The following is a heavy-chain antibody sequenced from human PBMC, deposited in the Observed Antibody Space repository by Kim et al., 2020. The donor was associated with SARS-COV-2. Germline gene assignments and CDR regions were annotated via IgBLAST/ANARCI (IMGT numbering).Heavy chain of an antibody. CDR3: SSTSFHANYYYYGMDV. Sequence: SVKVSCKASGGTFSSYAISWVRQAPGQGLEWMGGIIPIFGTANYAQKFQGRVTITADESTSTAYMELSSLRSEDTAVYYCSSTSFHANYYYYGMDVWGQGTTVTVSS. D-gene: IGHD2-2*01. CDR2: IIPIFGTA. V-gene: IGHV1-69*13. CDR1: GGTFSSYA. J-gene: IGHJ6*02.